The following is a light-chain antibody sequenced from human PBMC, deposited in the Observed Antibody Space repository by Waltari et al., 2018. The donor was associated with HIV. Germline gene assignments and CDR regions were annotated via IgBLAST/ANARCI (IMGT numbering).Light chain of an antibody. Sequence: DIQMTQSPSSLSASLGESVTITCQANDDIGNYLHWYQQKPGKEPKLLIYDASNLNTGVPSRFSGSGSGTTFTLSISSLQPDDFATYYCQHYDSLLIFTFGPGTTVGL. V-gene: IGKV1-33*01. CDR3: QHYDSLLIFT. J-gene: IGKJ3*01. CDR1: DDIGNY. CDR2: DAS.